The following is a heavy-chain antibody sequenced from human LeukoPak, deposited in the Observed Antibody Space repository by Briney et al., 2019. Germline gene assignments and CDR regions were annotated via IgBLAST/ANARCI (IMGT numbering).Heavy chain of an antibody. Sequence: PSETLSLTCTVSGGSVSSSSYYWGWIRQPPGKGLEWIGSIYYSGSTYYNPSLKSRVTISVDASKNQFSLKLSSVTAADTAVYYCASGGIAPRPGPNWFDPWGQGTLVTVSS. V-gene: IGHV4-39*01. CDR2: IYYSGST. CDR3: ASGGIAPRPGPNWFDP. CDR1: GGSVSSSSYY. J-gene: IGHJ5*02. D-gene: IGHD6-6*01.